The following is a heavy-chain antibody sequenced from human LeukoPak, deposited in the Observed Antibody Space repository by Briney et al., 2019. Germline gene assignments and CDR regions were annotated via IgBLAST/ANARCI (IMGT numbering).Heavy chain of an antibody. Sequence: GGSLRLSCAASGFTFSSYSMNWVRQAPGKGLEWVSYISSSSSTIYYADSVKGRFTISRDNAKNSLYLQMNSLRAEDTAVYYCARVGVVVAATEIDYWGQGTLVTVSS. D-gene: IGHD2-15*01. CDR3: ARVGVVVAATEIDY. CDR1: GFTFSSYS. J-gene: IGHJ4*02. V-gene: IGHV3-48*01. CDR2: ISSSSSTI.